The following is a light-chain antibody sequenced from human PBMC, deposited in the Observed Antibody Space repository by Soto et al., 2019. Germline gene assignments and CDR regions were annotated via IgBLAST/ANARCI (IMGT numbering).Light chain of an antibody. CDR3: QQYGSSPPYT. CDR2: GAS. CDR1: QSVSSSY. J-gene: IGKJ2*01. Sequence: EIVLTQSPGTLSLSPGERATLSCRASQSVSSSYLAWYQQKPGQAPRLLIYGASSRATGIPDRFGGSGSGTDFTLTISGVESEDFAVYYCQQYGSSPPYTFGQGTKLEIK. V-gene: IGKV3-20*01.